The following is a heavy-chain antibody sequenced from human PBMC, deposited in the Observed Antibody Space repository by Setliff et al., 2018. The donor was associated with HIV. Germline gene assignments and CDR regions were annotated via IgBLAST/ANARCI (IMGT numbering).Heavy chain of an antibody. CDR1: GYTFTDYE. D-gene: IGHD1-7*01. V-gene: IGHV1-18*04. J-gene: IGHJ6*02. CDR3: ARFGNFWPYGMDV. CDR2: ISAYNDNA. Sequence: GASVKVSCKASGYTFTDYEITWVRQAPGQGLEWMGWISAYNDNANYVQELQGRVTMTTDTSTSTAYMELRSLRSDDTAVYFCARFGNFWPYGMDVWGQGTTVTV.